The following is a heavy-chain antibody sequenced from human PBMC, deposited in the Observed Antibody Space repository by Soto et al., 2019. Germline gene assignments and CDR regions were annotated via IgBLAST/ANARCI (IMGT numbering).Heavy chain of an antibody. CDR3: ASLPGYTFAHPARSQYFDY. V-gene: IGHV4-39*01. CDR2: IYYSGST. J-gene: IGHJ4*02. D-gene: IGHD6-13*01. Sequence: SEPLSLTCTVSGGSIRSSSYYWGWIRQPPGKGLEWIGSIYYSGSTYYNPSLKSRVTISVDTSKNQFSLKLSSVTAADTAVHYCASLPGYTFAHPARSQYFDYWGQGTLVTVSS. CDR1: GGSIRSSSYY.